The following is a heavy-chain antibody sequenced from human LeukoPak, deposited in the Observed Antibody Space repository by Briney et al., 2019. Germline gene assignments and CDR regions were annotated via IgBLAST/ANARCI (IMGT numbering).Heavy chain of an antibody. CDR1: GYTLTELS. J-gene: IGHJ4*02. V-gene: IGHV1-24*01. CDR2: FDPEDGET. Sequence: ASVKVSCKVSGYTLTELSMHWVRQAPGKGLEWMGGFDPEDGETIYAQKFQGRVTMTEDTSTDTAYMELSSLRSEDTAVYYCARDQRKRIAAAGTIDYWGQGTLVTVSS. CDR3: ARDQRKRIAAAGTIDY. D-gene: IGHD6-13*01.